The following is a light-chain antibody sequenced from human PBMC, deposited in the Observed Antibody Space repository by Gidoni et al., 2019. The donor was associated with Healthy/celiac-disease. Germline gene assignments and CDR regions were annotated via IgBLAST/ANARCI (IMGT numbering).Light chain of an antibody. CDR2: GAS. CDR1: QSVSSSY. CDR3: QQYGSSPRT. Sequence: EIVLTQSPDTLSWSPGERANLSCRASQSVSSSYLAWYQQKPGQAPRLLIYGASSRATGIPDRFSGSGSGTDFTLTISRLEPEDFAVYYCQQYGSSPRTFGQGTKVEIK. J-gene: IGKJ1*01. V-gene: IGKV3-20*01.